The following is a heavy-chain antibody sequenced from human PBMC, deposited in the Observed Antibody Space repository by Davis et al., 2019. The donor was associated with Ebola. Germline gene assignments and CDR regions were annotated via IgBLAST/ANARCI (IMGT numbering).Heavy chain of an antibody. CDR3: ARGWLRSGMDV. Sequence: HSQTLSLTCAISGDSVSIKGAGWNWIRQSPSRGLEWLGRTYYNSKWYHDYAVSVISRITINPDTSKNQFSLQLNSVTPEDTAVYYCARGWLRSGMDVWGKGTTVTVSS. V-gene: IGHV6-1*01. CDR1: GDSVSIKGAG. D-gene: IGHD6-19*01. CDR2: TYYNSKWYH. J-gene: IGHJ6*04.